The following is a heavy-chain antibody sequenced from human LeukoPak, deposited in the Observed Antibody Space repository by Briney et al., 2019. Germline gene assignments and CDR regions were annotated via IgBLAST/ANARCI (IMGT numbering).Heavy chain of an antibody. CDR2: ISSSSPYI. CDR3: ARLYSRVGPFDY. D-gene: IGHD5-18*01. V-gene: IGHV3-21*01. Sequence: PGGSLRLSCAASGFSFSNFWMGWVRQAPGKGLEWVASISSSSPYIYYTDSVKGRFTISRDNAKNSLYLQMNSLRAEDTAVYYCARLYSRVGPFDYWGQGTLVTVSS. CDR1: GFSFSNFW. J-gene: IGHJ4*02.